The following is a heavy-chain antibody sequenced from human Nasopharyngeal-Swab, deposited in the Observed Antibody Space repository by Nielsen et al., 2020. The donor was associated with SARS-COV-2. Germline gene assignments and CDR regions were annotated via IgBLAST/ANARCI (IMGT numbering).Heavy chain of an antibody. CDR2: INPNSCDT. D-gene: IGHD5-24*01. Sequence: ASVQVSCQPSGYTFIDYYIHWVRQAPGQGLEWVGRINPNSCDTNYAQTFQGRLTLTRDTSLGTAYMEMTILRSDDTALFFCARGGSEIDHNFFDLWGQGTLVTVSS. CDR3: ARGGSEIDHNFFDL. CDR1: GYTFIDYY. J-gene: IGHJ4*02. V-gene: IGHV1-2*06.